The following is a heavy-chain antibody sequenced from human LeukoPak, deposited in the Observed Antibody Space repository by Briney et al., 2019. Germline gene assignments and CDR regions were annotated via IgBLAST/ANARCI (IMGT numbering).Heavy chain of an antibody. CDR3: ARGVGMGATISNKHFDY. CDR2: MNPNSGNT. V-gene: IGHV1-8*01. CDR1: GYTFTSYD. D-gene: IGHD5-12*01. J-gene: IGHJ4*02. Sequence: GSVKVSCTTSGYTFTSYDINWVRQATGKGLEWMGWMNPNSGNTGNAQKFRGKVTMTRHTSRCTAYMELSSLRSDDTAVYYCARGVGMGATISNKHFDYWGQGTLVTVSS.